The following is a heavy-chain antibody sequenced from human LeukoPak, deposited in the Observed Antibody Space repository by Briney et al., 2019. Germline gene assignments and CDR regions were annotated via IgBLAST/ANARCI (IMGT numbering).Heavy chain of an antibody. J-gene: IGHJ4*02. V-gene: IGHV4-61*02. CDR2: IYTSGST. D-gene: IGHD2-2*01. CDR1: GGSISSGSYY. Sequence: PSETLSLTCTVSGGSISSGSYYWSWIRQPAGKGLEWIGRIYTSGSTNYNPSLKRRITISVDTSKNQFFLKLSSVTAADTAMYYCARTDCSSTSCYLFDYWGQGTLVTVSS. CDR3: ARTDCSSTSCYLFDY.